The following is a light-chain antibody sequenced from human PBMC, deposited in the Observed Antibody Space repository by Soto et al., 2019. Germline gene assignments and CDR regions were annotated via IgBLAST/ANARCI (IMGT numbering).Light chain of an antibody. V-gene: IGKV1-5*03. CDR3: QQYNNYSGT. CDR1: QGISNW. J-gene: IGKJ1*01. CDR2: KAS. Sequence: DLQMTQSPSTLSASVGDIVTITCRASQGISNWLAWYQQKPGKAPKLLIYKASSLESGVPSRFSGSGSGTEFTLTISSLQPDDFATYYCQQYNNYSGTFGQGTKVEIK.